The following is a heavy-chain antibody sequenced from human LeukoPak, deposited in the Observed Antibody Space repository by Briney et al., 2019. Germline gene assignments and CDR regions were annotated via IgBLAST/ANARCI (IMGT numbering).Heavy chain of an antibody. CDR3: ARASYDFWSGYYLYFDY. CDR2: IYYSGST. V-gene: IGHV4-59*01. CDR1: GGSLSSYY. Sequence: SEALSLTCTVSGGSLSSYYWSWIRQPPGKGLEWIGYIYYSGSTNYNPSLKSRVTISVDTSKNQFSLKLSSVTAADTAVYYCARASYDFWSGYYLYFDYWGQGTLVTVSS. D-gene: IGHD3-3*01. J-gene: IGHJ4*02.